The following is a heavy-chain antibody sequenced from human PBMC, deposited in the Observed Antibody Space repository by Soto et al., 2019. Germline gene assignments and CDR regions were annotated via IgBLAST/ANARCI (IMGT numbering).Heavy chain of an antibody. CDR1: GGSISKFY. J-gene: IGHJ5*02. V-gene: IGHV4-4*07. CDR2: VYATGTT. Sequence: ASETLSLTCNVSGGSISKFYWAWIRKTAGNGLEWMGRVYATGTTDYNPSLRSRVAMSVDISKKTFSLRLRSVTGADSGVYYCVRDGSKSLRDSFDPWGQGILVTVSS. CDR3: VRDGSKSLRDSFDP.